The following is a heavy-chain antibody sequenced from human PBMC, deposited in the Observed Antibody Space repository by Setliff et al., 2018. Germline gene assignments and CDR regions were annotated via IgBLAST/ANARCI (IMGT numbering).Heavy chain of an antibody. D-gene: IGHD6-19*01. V-gene: IGHV4-34*01. CDR1: GGSFSGYY. J-gene: IGHJ4*02. CDR3: ARVSSLSGWYDY. Sequence: PSETLSLTCAVYGGSFSGYYWSWIRQPPGKGLEWIGEINHSGSTNYNPSLKSRVTISVDTSKNQFSLKLSSVTAADTAVYYCARVSSLSGWYDYWGQGTLVTVS. CDR2: INHSGST.